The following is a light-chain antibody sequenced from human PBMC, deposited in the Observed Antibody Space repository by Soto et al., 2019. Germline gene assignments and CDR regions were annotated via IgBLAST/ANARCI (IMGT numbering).Light chain of an antibody. J-gene: IGLJ1*01. CDR3: GSYTGTTTLGYV. CDR1: GNDVGGFNF. V-gene: IGLV2-14*03. Sequence: QSVLTQPASVSGSPGQSITISCTGTGNDVGGFNFVSWYQQHPGKAPKLIIYDVSDRPSGVSNRFSGSKSGNTASLTISGLQIEDEAAYYCGSYTGTTTLGYVFGTGTKVTVL. CDR2: DVS.